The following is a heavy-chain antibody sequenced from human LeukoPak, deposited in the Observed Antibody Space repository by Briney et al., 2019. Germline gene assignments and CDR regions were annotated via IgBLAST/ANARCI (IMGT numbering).Heavy chain of an antibody. CDR2: IWYDGRNK. CDR1: GFTFSSYA. D-gene: IGHD2-8*01. CDR3: ARVAGLREYLDY. V-gene: IGHV3-33*08. Sequence: PGGSLRLSCAASGFTFSSYAMIWVRQAPGKGLEWVAAIWYDGRNKYYADSVKGRFTISRDNSKNTLYLQMNSLRAEDTAVYYCARVAGLREYLDYWGQGTLVTVSS. J-gene: IGHJ4*02.